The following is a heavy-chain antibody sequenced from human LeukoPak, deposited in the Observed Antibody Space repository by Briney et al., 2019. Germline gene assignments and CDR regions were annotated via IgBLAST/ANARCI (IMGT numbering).Heavy chain of an antibody. Sequence: PSETLSLTCAVSGYSISSGYYWGWIRQPAGKGLEWIGRIYTSGSTNYNPSLKSRVTISVDTSKNQFSLKLSSVNAADTTVYYCARGGEYCSSTSCYGRFDYWGQGTLVTVSS. D-gene: IGHD2-2*01. CDR2: IYTSGST. J-gene: IGHJ4*02. V-gene: IGHV4-61*02. CDR1: GYSISSGYY. CDR3: ARGGEYCSSTSCYGRFDY.